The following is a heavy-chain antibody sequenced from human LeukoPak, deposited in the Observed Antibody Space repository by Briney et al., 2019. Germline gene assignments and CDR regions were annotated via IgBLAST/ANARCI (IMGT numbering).Heavy chain of an antibody. CDR1: GFTFSSYA. CDR2: ISSNGGST. CDR3: VKRSRDGNIYALRDYYYGMDF. V-gene: IGHV3-64D*06. J-gene: IGHJ6*02. Sequence: TGGSLRLSCSASGFTFSSYARHWVRQAPGKGLEYVSAISSNGGSTYYADSVKGRFTISRDNSKNTLYLQMSSLRAEDTAVYYCVKRSRDGNIYALRDYYYGMDFCRQGTTVTVSS. D-gene: IGHD2/OR15-2a*01.